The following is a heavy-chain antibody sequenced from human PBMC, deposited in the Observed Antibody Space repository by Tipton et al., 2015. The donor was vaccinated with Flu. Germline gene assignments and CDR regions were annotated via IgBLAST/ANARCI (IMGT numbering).Heavy chain of an antibody. V-gene: IGHV4-34*01. J-gene: IGHJ3*02. CDR1: GGSFSGYY. CDR2: MDHRGST. CDR3: ARDGFITMIVVVTPGAFDI. Sequence: LRLSCAVYGGSFSGYYGSWIRQPPGKGLEWIGEMDHRGSTTYNPSLKSRVTMSVDTSKNQFSLKLSSVTAADTAVYYCARDGFITMIVVVTPGAFDIWGQGTMVTVSS. D-gene: IGHD3-22*01.